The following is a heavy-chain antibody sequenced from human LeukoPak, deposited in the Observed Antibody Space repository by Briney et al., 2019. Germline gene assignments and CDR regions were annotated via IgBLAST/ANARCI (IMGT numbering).Heavy chain of an antibody. CDR2: ISYDGSNK. Sequence: GGSLRLSCAASGFTFSSYAMHWVSQAPGKGLEWVAVISYDGSNKYYADSVKGRFTISRDKSKNTLYLQMNSLRAEDTAVYYCARGRFGELNDAFDIWGQGTMVTVSS. J-gene: IGHJ3*02. V-gene: IGHV3-30-3*01. D-gene: IGHD3-10*01. CDR1: GFTFSSYA. CDR3: ARGRFGELNDAFDI.